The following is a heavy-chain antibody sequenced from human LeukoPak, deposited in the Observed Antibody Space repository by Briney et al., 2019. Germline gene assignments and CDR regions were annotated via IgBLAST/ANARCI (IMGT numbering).Heavy chain of an antibody. CDR1: AFIFSGHW. J-gene: IGHJ6*02. CDR2: IKEDGSER. V-gene: IGHV3-7*03. CDR3: TTESVCSSTSCYPQVV. Sequence: GGSLRLSCEGSAFIFSGHWMNWVRQTPGKGLEWVASIKEDGSERQYVDSVKGRFSISRDNTKGSLFLQLNSLRAEDTAVYYCTTESVCSSTSCYPQVVWGQGTTVTVSS. D-gene: IGHD2-2*01.